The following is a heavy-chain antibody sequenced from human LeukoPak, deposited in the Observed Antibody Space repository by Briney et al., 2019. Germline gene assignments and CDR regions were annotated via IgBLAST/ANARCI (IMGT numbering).Heavy chain of an antibody. Sequence: GASVKVSCKASGYTFTSYAISWVRQAPGQGLEWMGRIIPILGIANYAQKFQGRVTITADKSTSTAYMELSSLRSEDTAVYYCARDRVDTAMVPFDYWGQGTLVTVSS. CDR3: ARDRVDTAMVPFDY. CDR2: IIPILGIA. V-gene: IGHV1-69*04. CDR1: GYTFTSYA. D-gene: IGHD5-18*01. J-gene: IGHJ4*02.